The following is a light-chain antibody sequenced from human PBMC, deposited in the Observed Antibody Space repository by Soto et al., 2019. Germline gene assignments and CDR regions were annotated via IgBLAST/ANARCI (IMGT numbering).Light chain of an antibody. V-gene: IGKV3-15*01. J-gene: IGKJ1*01. CDR1: QSVSSN. Sequence: EIVMTQSPATLSVSPGERATFSCRASQSVSSNLAWYQQKPGQAPRLLIYGASTRATGVPARCSGRGSGTEFTLTISSLQSEDFAVYYCQQYNNWPGTFGQGNKVEIK. CDR2: GAS. CDR3: QQYNNWPGT.